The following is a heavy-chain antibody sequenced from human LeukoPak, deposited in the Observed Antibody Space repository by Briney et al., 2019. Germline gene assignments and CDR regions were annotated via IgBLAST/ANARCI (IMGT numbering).Heavy chain of an antibody. CDR3: ARDGSGSYWNRVVDY. CDR1: GYTFTSYA. CDR2: INTNTGNP. D-gene: IGHD1-26*01. Sequence: ASVRVSCKASGYTFTSYAMNWVRQAPGQGLEWMGWINTNTGNPTYAQGFTGRFVFSLDTSVSTAYLQISSLKAEDTAVYYCARDGSGSYWNRVVDYWGQGTLVTVSS. V-gene: IGHV7-4-1*02. J-gene: IGHJ4*02.